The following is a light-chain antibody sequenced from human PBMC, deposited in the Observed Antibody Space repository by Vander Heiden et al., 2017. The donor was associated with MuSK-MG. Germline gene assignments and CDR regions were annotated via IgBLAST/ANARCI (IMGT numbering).Light chain of an antibody. V-gene: IGLV3-25*03. CDR3: QSADSSGTSVV. J-gene: IGLJ2*01. CDR2: KDI. Sequence: SSELPPPPSVSVSPGQTARITCSGEALPKQYGYWYQQKPGQDPVLGREKDIERPSGIPERIAGSSSGTTVTLTISGVQAEDEADYYCQSADSSGTSVVFGGGTEVTVL. CDR1: ALPKQY.